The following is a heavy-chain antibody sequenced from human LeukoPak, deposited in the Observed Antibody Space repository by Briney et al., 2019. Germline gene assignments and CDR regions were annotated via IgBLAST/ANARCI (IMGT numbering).Heavy chain of an antibody. Sequence: SGPTLVNPTQTLTLTCTFSGFSLSTSGVGVGWARQPPGKALEWLALIYWNDDKRYSPSLKSRLTITKDTSKNQVVLTMTNIDPVDTATYYCAHNDYESYFDYWGQGTLVTVSS. CDR2: IYWNDDK. V-gene: IGHV2-5*01. CDR3: AHNDYESYFDY. CDR1: GFSLSTSGVG. D-gene: IGHD4-17*01. J-gene: IGHJ4*02.